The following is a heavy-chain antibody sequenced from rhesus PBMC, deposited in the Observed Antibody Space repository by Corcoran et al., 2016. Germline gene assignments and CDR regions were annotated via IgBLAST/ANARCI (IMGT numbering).Heavy chain of an antibody. CDR2: IYGSSTST. Sequence: QVQLQESGPGLVKPSETLSLTCAVSGGSISDSYRWSWIRKPPGNGLEWIGDIYGSSTSTNHNPLPKRRFTISKATVKYQFSLKLSSVTTADTAVYYCARGLGGGRNDAFDFWGQGLRVTVSS. CDR1: GGSISDSYR. CDR3: ARGLGGGRNDAFDF. V-gene: IGHV4S10*01. J-gene: IGHJ3*01. D-gene: IGHD3-34*01.